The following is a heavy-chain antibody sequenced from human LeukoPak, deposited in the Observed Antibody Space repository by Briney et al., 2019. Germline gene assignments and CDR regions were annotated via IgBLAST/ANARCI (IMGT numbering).Heavy chain of an antibody. CDR1: GFTFSSYS. J-gene: IGHJ4*02. CDR2: ISSSSSYI. V-gene: IGHV3-21*01. CDR3: ARGGSGYDTYYFDY. D-gene: IGHD5-12*01. Sequence: GSLRLSCAASGFTFSSYSMNWVRQAPGKGLEWVSSISSSSSYIYYADSVKGRFTISRDNAKNSLYLQMNSLRAEDTAVYYCARGGSGYDTYYFDYWGQGTLVTVSS.